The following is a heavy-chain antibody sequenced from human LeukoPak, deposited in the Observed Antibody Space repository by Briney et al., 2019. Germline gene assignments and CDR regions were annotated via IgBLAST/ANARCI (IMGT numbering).Heavy chain of an antibody. CDR3: ATDYSSSWGNWFDP. CDR2: ISSSSSYI. Sequence: GGSLRLSCAASGFTFSSNSMNWVRQAPGKGLEWVSSISSSSSYIYYADSVKGRFTISRDNAKNSLYLQMNSLRAEDTAVYYCATDYSSSWGNWFDPWGQGTLVTVSS. V-gene: IGHV3-21*01. D-gene: IGHD6-13*01. J-gene: IGHJ5*02. CDR1: GFTFSSNS.